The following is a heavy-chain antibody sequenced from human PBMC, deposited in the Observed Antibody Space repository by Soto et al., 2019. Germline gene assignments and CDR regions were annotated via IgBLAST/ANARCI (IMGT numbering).Heavy chain of an antibody. V-gene: IGHV3-15*01. D-gene: IGHD4-17*01. CDR2: IKNRADGGTT. CDR3: TTDPGDYEDF. J-gene: IGHJ4*02. CDR1: GITFTNAW. Sequence: EVQLVESGGDLVKPGGCLRLSCAASGITFTNAWMSWVRQVPGKGLEWVGRIKNRADGGTTYYAAPVRGRFTISRDDSRITLFLQMNSQEPEDTAVYYCTTDPGDYEDFWGQGTLVTVSS.